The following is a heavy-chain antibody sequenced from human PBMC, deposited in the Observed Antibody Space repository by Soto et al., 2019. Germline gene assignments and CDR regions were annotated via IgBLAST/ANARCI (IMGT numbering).Heavy chain of an antibody. CDR1: DFTFSNYW. V-gene: IGHV3-74*01. J-gene: IGHJ6*02. CDR2: IRSDGSST. Sequence: PGGSLRLSCAASDFTFSNYWMYWVRQAPGKGLVWVSRIRSDGSSTSYADSVEGRFTISRDNAKNALYLQMNSLRGEDTAAYYCARYDSSGYYWPYYYYGMDVWGQGTTVTVSS. D-gene: IGHD3-22*01. CDR3: ARYDSSGYYWPYYYYGMDV.